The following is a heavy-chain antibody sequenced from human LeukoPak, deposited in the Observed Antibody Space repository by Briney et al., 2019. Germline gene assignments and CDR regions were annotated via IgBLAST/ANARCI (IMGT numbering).Heavy chain of an antibody. D-gene: IGHD1-26*01. V-gene: IGHV1-46*01. Sequence: ASVKVSSNASGYTFSTYYGLSVRQAPGQGLEWMGVINPSVGSTSYAQKFQGRVTMTRDTSTSTVYMELSSLRSEDTAVYYCARDHSGSSRWFDRRGQGTLVTVSS. CDR3: ARDHSGSSRWFDR. CDR2: INPSVGST. CDR1: GYTFSTYY. J-gene: IGHJ5*02.